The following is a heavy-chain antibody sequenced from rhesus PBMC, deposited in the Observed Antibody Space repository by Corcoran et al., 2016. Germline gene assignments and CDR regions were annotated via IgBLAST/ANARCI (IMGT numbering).Heavy chain of an antibody. CDR2: KKGNSGST. Sequence: QVQLQESGPGLVKPSETLSLTCAVSGASISSYWWNRIRQPPGKGLEWIGEKKGNSGSTNYHPPLKSRVTISKDASKNHFSLKLSSVTAADTAVYYCARGRWNYVWGQGVLVTVSS. CDR1: GASISSYW. J-gene: IGHJ4*01. CDR3: ARGRWNYV. V-gene: IGHV4-80*01. D-gene: IGHD1-26*01.